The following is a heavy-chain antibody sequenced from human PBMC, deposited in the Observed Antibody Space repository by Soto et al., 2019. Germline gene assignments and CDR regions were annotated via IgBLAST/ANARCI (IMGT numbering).Heavy chain of an antibody. D-gene: IGHD3-22*01. CDR2: ISYDGSNK. CDR1: GFTFSSYA. J-gene: IGHJ4*02. Sequence: QVQLVESGGGVVQPGRSLRLSCAASGFTFSSYALHWVRQAPGKGLEWVALISYDGSNKFYADSVKGRFTISRDNSKNTLYLQMYSLRAEDTAVYYCATAVGGTMIVVVIDGVDYWGQGTLVTVSS. V-gene: IGHV3-30-3*01. CDR3: ATAVGGTMIVVVIDGVDY.